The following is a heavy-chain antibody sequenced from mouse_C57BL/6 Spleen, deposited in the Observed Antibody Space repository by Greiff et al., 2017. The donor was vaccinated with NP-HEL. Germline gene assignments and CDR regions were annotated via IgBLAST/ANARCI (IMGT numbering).Heavy chain of an antibody. V-gene: IGHV5-16*01. CDR3: ARLLYYFDY. Sequence: EVQRVESEGGLVQPGSSMKLSCTASGFPFSDYYMAWVRQVPEKGLEWVANINYDGSSTYYLDSLKSRFIISRDNAKNILYLQMSSLKSEDTATYYCARLLYYFDYWGQGTTLTVSS. J-gene: IGHJ2*01. CDR2: INYDGSST. CDR1: GFPFSDYY.